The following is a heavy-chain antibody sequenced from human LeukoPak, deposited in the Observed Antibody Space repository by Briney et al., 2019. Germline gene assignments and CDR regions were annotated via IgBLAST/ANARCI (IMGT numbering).Heavy chain of an antibody. V-gene: IGHV1-69*13. CDR1: GGTFSSYA. D-gene: IGHD7-27*01. CDR2: IIPIFGTA. J-gene: IGHJ4*02. Sequence: GASVKVSCKASGGTFSSYAISWVRQAPGQGLEWMGGIIPIFGTANYAQKFQGRVTITADESTSTAYMELSSPRSEDTAVYYCARSLTGDLPFDYWGQGTLATVSS. CDR3: ARSLTGDLPFDY.